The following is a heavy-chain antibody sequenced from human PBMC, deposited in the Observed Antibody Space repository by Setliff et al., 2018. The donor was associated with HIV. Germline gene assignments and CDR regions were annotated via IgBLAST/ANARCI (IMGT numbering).Heavy chain of an antibody. J-gene: IGHJ6*02. CDR2: ISPNFGHT. CDR1: GYAFTTYG. Sequence: ASVKVSCKASGYAFTTYGISWVRQAPGHGLEWMGWISPNFGHTNYAQNFLGRVTMTIDTSTSRAYMELRSLRSDDTAMYFCARLGSGWSDSYYYAMDIWGQGTTVTVSS. V-gene: IGHV1-18*01. CDR3: ARLGSGWSDSYYYAMDI. D-gene: IGHD6-19*01.